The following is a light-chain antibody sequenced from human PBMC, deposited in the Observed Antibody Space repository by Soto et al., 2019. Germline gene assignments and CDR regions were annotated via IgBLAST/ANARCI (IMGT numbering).Light chain of an antibody. Sequence: QSALTQPASVSGSPGQSITMSCTGTSSDVGSYNRVSWYQQPPGSAPKLMIYEVSYRPSGVPDRFSGSKSGNTASLTISGLQAEDEADYYCQSYDSSLSALFGGGTKLTVL. CDR1: SSDVGSYNR. CDR2: EVS. CDR3: QSYDSSLSAL. J-gene: IGLJ2*01. V-gene: IGLV2-18*02.